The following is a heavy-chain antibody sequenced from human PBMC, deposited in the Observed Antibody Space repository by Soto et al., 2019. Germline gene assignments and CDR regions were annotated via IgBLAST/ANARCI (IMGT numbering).Heavy chain of an antibody. Sequence: PGGSLRLSCAASGFTFSSYGMRWVRQAPGKGLEWVALIYYDGRNKYYADSVKGRFTISRDNSKSTLYLQMNSLRAEDTAVYYCPRDMVSYWGRGTLVTGSS. D-gene: IGHD3-10*01. CDR2: IYYDGRNK. J-gene: IGHJ4*02. CDR3: PRDMVSY. V-gene: IGHV3-33*01. CDR1: GFTFSSYG.